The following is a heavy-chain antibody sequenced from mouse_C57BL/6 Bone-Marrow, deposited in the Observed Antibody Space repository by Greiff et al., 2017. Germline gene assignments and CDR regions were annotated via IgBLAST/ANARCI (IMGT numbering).Heavy chain of an antibody. CDR3: AIERRASSGYPAWFAY. CDR1: GYTFTSYW. CDR2: IHPSDSDT. D-gene: IGHD3-2*02. Sequence: QVQLKQPGAELVKPGASVKVSCKASGYTFTSYWMHWVKQRPGQGLEWIGRIHPSDSDTNYNQKFKGKATLTVDKSSSTAYMQLSSLTSEDSAVYYCAIERRASSGYPAWFAYWGQGTLVTVSA. V-gene: IGHV1-74*01. J-gene: IGHJ3*01.